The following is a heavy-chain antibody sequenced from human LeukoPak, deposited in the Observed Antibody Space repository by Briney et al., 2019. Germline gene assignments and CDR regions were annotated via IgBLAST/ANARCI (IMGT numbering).Heavy chain of an antibody. CDR3: ARDSSLAAAGTDY. CDR2: IYHSGST. CDR1: GYSISSGYY. Sequence: SETLSLTCTVSGYSISSGYYWGWIRQPLGKGLEWIGSIYHSGSTYYNPSPKSRVTISVDTSKNQFSLKLSSVTAADTAVYYCARDSSLAAAGTDYWGQGTLVTVSS. J-gene: IGHJ4*02. V-gene: IGHV4-38-2*02. D-gene: IGHD6-13*01.